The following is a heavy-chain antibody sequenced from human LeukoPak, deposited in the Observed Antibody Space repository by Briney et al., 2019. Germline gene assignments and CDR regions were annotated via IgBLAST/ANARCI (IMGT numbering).Heavy chain of an antibody. V-gene: IGHV1-46*01. D-gene: IGHD3-22*01. CDR1: GYTFTSYY. Sequence: ASVTVSFTASGYTFTSYYMHWVRQAPGQGLEWMGIINPSGGSTSYAQKFQGRVTMTRDTSTSTVYMELSSLRSEDTAVYYCAALPPYYYDSSGYWIPWGQGTLVTVSS. J-gene: IGHJ5*02. CDR2: INPSGGST. CDR3: AALPPYYYDSSGYWIP.